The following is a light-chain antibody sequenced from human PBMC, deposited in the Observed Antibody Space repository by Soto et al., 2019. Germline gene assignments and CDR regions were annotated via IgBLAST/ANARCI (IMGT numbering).Light chain of an antibody. CDR2: GAS. CDR1: QSVSSN. Sequence: EKVMTQSPATLSVSPGERATLSCRASQSVSSNLAWYQQKPGQTPRLLVYGASTRATGVPARFSGRGSGTEFTLTISSLQSEDFAVYYCQQYYSWPLTFGGGTKEEIK. V-gene: IGKV3-15*01. CDR3: QQYYSWPLT. J-gene: IGKJ4*01.